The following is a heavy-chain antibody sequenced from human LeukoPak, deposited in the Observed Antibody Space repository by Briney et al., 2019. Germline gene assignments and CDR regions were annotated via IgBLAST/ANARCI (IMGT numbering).Heavy chain of an antibody. CDR3: ARGGAYCGGDCYFRELGIEIPPNWFDP. V-gene: IGHV1-24*01. D-gene: IGHD2-21*01. CDR1: GYTLTELS. J-gene: IGHJ5*02. CDR2: FDPEDGET. Sequence: ASVKVSCKVSGYTLTELSMHWVRQAPGKGLEWMGGFDPEDGETIYAQKFQGRVTMTEDTSTDTAYMELSSLRSEDTAVYYCARGGAYCGGDCYFRELGIEIPPNWFDPWGQGTLVTVSS.